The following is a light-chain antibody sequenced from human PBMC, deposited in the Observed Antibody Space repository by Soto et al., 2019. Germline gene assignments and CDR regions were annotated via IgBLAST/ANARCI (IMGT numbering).Light chain of an antibody. Sequence: DIQMTQSPSTLSASVGDRVTITCRASRSISNYLAWYQQKPGKAPKLLIYKASTLETGVPSRFSGSRPGTEFPLTISSLQPDDFATYCCHQYNSIPLTFGGGTKVEIK. CDR2: KAS. CDR3: HQYNSIPLT. V-gene: IGKV1-5*03. J-gene: IGKJ4*01. CDR1: RSISNY.